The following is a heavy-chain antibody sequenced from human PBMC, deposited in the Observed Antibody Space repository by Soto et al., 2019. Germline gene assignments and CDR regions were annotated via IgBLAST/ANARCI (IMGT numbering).Heavy chain of an antibody. V-gene: IGHV3-30-3*01. J-gene: IGHJ4*02. CDR3: ARGAHGYCSGGSCHPGHDY. D-gene: IGHD2-15*01. Sequence: GSLRLSCAASGFTFSSYAMHWVRQAPGKGLEWVAVISYDGSNKYYADSVKGRFTISRDNSKNTLYLQMNSLRAEDTAVYYCARGAHGYCSGGSCHPGHDYWGQGTLVTVSS. CDR1: GFTFSSYA. CDR2: ISYDGSNK.